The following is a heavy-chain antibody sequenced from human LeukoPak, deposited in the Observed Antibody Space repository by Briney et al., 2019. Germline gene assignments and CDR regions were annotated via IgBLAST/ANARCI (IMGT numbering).Heavy chain of an antibody. J-gene: IGHJ4*02. CDR3: AKGTYSNYVPIDY. D-gene: IGHD4-11*01. CDR2: ISGSGGST. Sequence: GGSLRLSCAAPGFTFSSYWMSWVRQAPGKGLEWVSAISGSGGSTYYADSVKGRFTISRDNSKNTLYLQMNSLRAEDTAVYYCAKGTYSNYVPIDYWGQGTLVTDSS. CDR1: GFTFSSYW. V-gene: IGHV3-23*01.